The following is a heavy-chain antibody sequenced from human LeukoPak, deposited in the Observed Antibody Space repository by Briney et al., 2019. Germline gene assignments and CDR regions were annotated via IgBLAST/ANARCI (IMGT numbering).Heavy chain of an antibody. D-gene: IGHD6-6*01. Sequence: SETLSLTCTVSGGSFSAYYWTWFRQPPAKELEWIGYIYYTGSTNCNPSLKSRVTISVDTSNYQFSLKLSSVTAADTAVYYCATIAGSSSYWGQGTLVTVSS. J-gene: IGHJ4*02. CDR2: IYYTGST. CDR3: ATIAGSSSY. CDR1: GGSFSAYY. V-gene: IGHV4-59*08.